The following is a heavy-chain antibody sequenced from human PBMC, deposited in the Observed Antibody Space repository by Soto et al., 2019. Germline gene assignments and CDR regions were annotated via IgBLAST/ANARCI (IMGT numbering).Heavy chain of an antibody. CDR3: AKDPLPTLTGYYSEPGAFDI. Sequence: PGGSQRLSCAASEFTFSSYAMSWVRQAPGKGLEWVSAISGSGGSTYYADSVKGRFTIPRDNSKNTLYLQMNSLRAEDTAVYYCAKDPLPTLTGYYSEPGAFDIWGQGTMVTVSS. CDR2: ISGSGGST. CDR1: EFTFSSYA. V-gene: IGHV3-23*01. J-gene: IGHJ3*02. D-gene: IGHD3-9*01.